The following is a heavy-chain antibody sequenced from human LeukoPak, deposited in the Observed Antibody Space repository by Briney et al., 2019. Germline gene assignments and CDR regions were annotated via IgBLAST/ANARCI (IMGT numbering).Heavy chain of an antibody. J-gene: IGHJ4*02. CDR1: GYTFTSYD. D-gene: IGHD6-6*01. V-gene: IGHV1-8*01. CDR2: MNPNSGNT. CDR3: AARGASSSSLRPLDF. Sequence: ASVKVSCKASGYTFTSYDINWVRQAPGQGPEWMGWMNPNSGNTGYAPKFHDRVTMTRNTSISTAYMELTSLRSEDTAVYFCAARGASSSSLRPLDFWGQGTLVTVSS.